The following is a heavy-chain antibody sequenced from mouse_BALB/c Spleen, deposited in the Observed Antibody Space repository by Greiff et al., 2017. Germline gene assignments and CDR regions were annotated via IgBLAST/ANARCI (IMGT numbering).Heavy chain of an antibody. CDR3: ARCYYGYWYFDV. D-gene: IGHD1-1*01. J-gene: IGHJ1*01. Sequence: VQLKESGPELVKPGASVKISCKASGYTFTDYNMHWVKQSHGKSLEWIGYIYPYNGGTGYNQKFKSKATLTVDNSSSTAYMELRSLTSEDSAVYYCARCYYGYWYFDVWGAGITVTVSS. V-gene: IGHV1S29*02. CDR1: GYTFTDYN. CDR2: IYPYNGGT.